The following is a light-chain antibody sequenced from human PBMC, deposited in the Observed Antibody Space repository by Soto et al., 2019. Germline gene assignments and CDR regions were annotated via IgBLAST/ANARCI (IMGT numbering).Light chain of an antibody. CDR3: QQYGSSPT. CDR1: QSVSSSY. V-gene: IGKV3-20*01. Sequence: EVVLTLSPGTLSLSQGERATLSCRASQSVSSSYLAWYQQKPGQAPRLLIYGASSRATGIPDRFSGSGSGTDFTLTISRLEPEDFAVYYCQQYGSSPTFGQGTKV. J-gene: IGKJ1*01. CDR2: GAS.